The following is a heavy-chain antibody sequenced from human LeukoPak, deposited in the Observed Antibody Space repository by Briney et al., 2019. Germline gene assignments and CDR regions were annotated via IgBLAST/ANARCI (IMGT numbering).Heavy chain of an antibody. J-gene: IGHJ4*02. V-gene: IGHV3-48*04. D-gene: IGHD1-1*01. Sequence: GGSLRLSCAASGFTFSSYSMNWVRQAPGKGLEWVSYISSSGNTIFYADSVKGRFAISRDNAKNSLYLQMNSLRAEDTAVYYCARRRGIDYWGQGTLVTVSS. CDR2: ISSSGNTI. CDR1: GFTFSSYS. CDR3: ARRRGIDY.